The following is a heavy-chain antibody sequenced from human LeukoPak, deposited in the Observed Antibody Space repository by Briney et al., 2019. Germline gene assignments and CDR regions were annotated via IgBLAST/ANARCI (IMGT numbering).Heavy chain of an antibody. CDR2: IGGSGGNA. CDR3: AKCSSTLVRGGYGVDV. CDR1: GFSFSSYA. D-gene: IGHD3-10*01. Sequence: GGSLRLSCTASGFSFSSYAMTWVRQAPGKGLEWVSVIGGSGGNAYYAESVKGRFTISRDNSKNTLYLQMNSLRAEDTAVYHCAKCSSTLVRGGYGVDVWGRGTTVTVSS. J-gene: IGHJ6*02. V-gene: IGHV3-23*01.